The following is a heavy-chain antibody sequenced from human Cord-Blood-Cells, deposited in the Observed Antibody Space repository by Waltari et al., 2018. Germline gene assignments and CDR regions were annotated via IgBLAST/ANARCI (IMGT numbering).Heavy chain of an antibody. CDR3: ARNPYDYVWGSSLDY. CDR1: GGSISSSNW. J-gene: IGHJ4*02. CDR2: IYHSGST. V-gene: IGHV4-4*02. D-gene: IGHD3-16*01. Sequence: QVQLQESGPGLVKPSGTLSLTCAVSGGSISSSNWWSWVRQPPGKGLEWIGEIYHSGSTNYNPALKSRVTISVDKSKNQFSLKLSSVTAADTAVYYCARNPYDYVWGSSLDYWGQGTLVTVSS.